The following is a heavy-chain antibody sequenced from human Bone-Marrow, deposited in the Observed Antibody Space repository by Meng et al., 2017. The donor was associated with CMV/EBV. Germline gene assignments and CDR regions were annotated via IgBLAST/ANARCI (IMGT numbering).Heavy chain of an antibody. J-gene: IGHJ4*02. CDR3: ARTEAYCFAH. CDR1: GDSSSNKEC. Sequence: SLTCAVSGDSSSNKECWSGARECRGEGVAWMGEMCRRGGTDYDASRKSRVKIALDNSKKQPSPAVTTVTATDTAVYQWARTEAYCFAHWGQGTLVTVSS. CDR2: MCRRGGT. V-gene: IGHV4-4*02.